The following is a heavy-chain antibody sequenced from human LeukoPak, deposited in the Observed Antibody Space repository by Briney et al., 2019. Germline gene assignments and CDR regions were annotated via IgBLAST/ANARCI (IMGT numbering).Heavy chain of an antibody. CDR2: IWYDGSNK. V-gene: IGHV3-33*01. D-gene: IGHD6-13*01. CDR3: ARGTYSSSRTDDAFDI. Sequence: EGSLRLSCAASGFTFSSYGMHWVRQAPGKGLEWVAVIWYDGSNKYYADSVKGRFTISRDNSKDTLYLQMNSLRAEDTAVYYCARGTYSSSRTDDAFDIWGQGTMVTVSS. J-gene: IGHJ3*02. CDR1: GFTFSSYG.